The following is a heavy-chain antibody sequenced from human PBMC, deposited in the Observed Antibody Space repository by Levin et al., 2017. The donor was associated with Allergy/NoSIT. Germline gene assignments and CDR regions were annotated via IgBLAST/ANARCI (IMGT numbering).Heavy chain of an antibody. CDR1: GFTFSSYG. Sequence: GGSLRLSCAASGFTFSSYGMHWVRQAPGKGLEWVAVISYDGSNKYYADSVKGRFTISRDNSKNTLYLQMNSLRAEDTAVYYCASGGVVVVLATATDLSDYWGQGTLVTVSS. CDR2: ISYDGSNK. J-gene: IGHJ4*02. V-gene: IGHV3-30*03. CDR3: ASGGVVVVLATATDLSDY. D-gene: IGHD2-2*01.